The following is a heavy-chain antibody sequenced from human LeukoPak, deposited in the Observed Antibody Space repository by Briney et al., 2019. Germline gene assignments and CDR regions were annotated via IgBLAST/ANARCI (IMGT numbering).Heavy chain of an antibody. Sequence: NPGGSLRLSCAVSGFTFSAYSMNWVRQAPGKGPEWVSSITSGDFVYFADSLKGRFTISRDNAKSSLYLQMNSLRAEDTAVYYCARGGFNMVRGVIIPSNSYYYYMDIWGKGTTVTVSS. CDR3: ARGGFNMVRGVIIPSNSYYYYMDI. J-gene: IGHJ6*03. CDR1: GFTFSAYS. D-gene: IGHD3-10*01. CDR2: ITSGDFV. V-gene: IGHV3-21*01.